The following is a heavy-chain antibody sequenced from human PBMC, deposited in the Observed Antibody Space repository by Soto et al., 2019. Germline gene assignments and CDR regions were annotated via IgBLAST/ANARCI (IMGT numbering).Heavy chain of an antibody. Sequence: QVQLVQSGAEVKKPASSVKVSCKAPGGTFSTYAISWVRQAPGQGLEWMGGIIPMFGTANYAQRFQDRVTLTADESTNTVYMELSSLRSEDTAVYFCASGIQLWLRRINNGYSGWGQGTLVTVSS. CDR1: GGTFSTYA. V-gene: IGHV1-69*12. CDR2: IIPMFGTA. D-gene: IGHD5-18*01. CDR3: ASGIQLWLRRINNGYSG. J-gene: IGHJ4*02.